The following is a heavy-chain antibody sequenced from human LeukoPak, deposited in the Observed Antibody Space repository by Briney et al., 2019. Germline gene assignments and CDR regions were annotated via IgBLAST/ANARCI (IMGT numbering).Heavy chain of an antibody. CDR3: AKVFCSGPTCYSDVTFGS. V-gene: IGHV1-2*02. D-gene: IGHD2-2*01. CDR1: GYTFSDYY. J-gene: IGHJ4*02. CDR2: INPNSGVT. Sequence: ASVKVSCKSSGYTFSDYYIHWVRQAPGQGLEWMGLINPNSGVTNYVQTFQGRVTMTCDTSISTAYMEMSRLLYDDTAIYYCAKVFCSGPTCYSDVTFGSWGQGPLVPVSS.